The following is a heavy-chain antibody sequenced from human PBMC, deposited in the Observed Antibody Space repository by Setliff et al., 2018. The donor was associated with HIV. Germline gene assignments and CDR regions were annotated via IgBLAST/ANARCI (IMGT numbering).Heavy chain of an antibody. Sequence: SETLSLTCTVSGDSMSSYFWSWIRQPAGKGLEWIGRIYPSGRINYNPSLKSRVTLSVESAKNQFSLKLSSVTAADTAVYYCAREGGKLWFGELLYAFDIWGQGTMVTVS. V-gene: IGHV4-4*07. CDR1: GDSMSSYF. J-gene: IGHJ3*02. CDR3: AREGGKLWFGELLYAFDI. CDR2: IYPSGRI. D-gene: IGHD3-10*01.